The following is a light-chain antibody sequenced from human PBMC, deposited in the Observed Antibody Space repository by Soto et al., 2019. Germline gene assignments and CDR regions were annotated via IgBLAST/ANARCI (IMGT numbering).Light chain of an antibody. V-gene: IGKV4-1*01. J-gene: IGKJ2*01. CDR3: QQYYSSPYT. CDR1: QSVLYSSNNKNY. CDR2: WAS. Sequence: DIVMTQSPDSLAVSLGERATINCKSSQSVLYSSNNKNYLAWYQQKPGQPPKLLIYWASTRESGVPDRFSGSGSGTDFTLTISSLQAEDVAVYYCQQYYSSPYTFGLGTKVDIK.